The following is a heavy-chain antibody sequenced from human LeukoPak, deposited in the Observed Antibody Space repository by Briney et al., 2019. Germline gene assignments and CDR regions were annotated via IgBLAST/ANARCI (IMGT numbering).Heavy chain of an antibody. CDR2: IYYSGST. V-gene: IGHV4-59*08. D-gene: IGHD3-3*01. J-gene: IGHJ4*02. Sequence: PSETLSLTCTVSGGSISSYYWSWIRQPPGKGLEWIGYIYYSGSTNYNPSLKSRVTISVDTSKNQFSLKLSTVTAADTAVYYCARHGAARDRELRFLEWLLPFDYWGQGTLVTVSS. CDR3: ARHGAARDRELRFLEWLLPFDY. CDR1: GGSISSYY.